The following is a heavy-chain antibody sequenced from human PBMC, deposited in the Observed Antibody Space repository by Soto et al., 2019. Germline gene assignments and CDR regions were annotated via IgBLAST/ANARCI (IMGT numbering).Heavy chain of an antibody. D-gene: IGHD2-21*02. V-gene: IGHV4-31*03. CDR1: GGSISSGGYY. CDR3: ARTLGDPDYYYYYMDV. CDR2: IYYSGST. J-gene: IGHJ6*03. Sequence: SETLSLTCTVSGGSISSGGYYWSWIRQHPGKGLERIGYIYYSGSTYYNPSLKSRVTISVDTSKNQFSLKLSSVTAADTAVYYCARTLGDPDYYYYYMDVWGKGTTVTVSS.